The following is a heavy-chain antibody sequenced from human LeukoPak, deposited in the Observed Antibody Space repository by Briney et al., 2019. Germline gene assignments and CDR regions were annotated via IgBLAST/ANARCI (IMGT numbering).Heavy chain of an antibody. CDR3: ACGYYFDY. J-gene: IGHJ4*02. CDR1: GLTFSDYS. V-gene: IGHV3-11*01. D-gene: IGHD2-21*01. CDR2: ISNSGSIT. Sequence: GGSLRLSCAASGLTFSDYSMSWIRQAPGKGLEWLSYISNSGSITYYADSVKGRFTISRDSSKKTLYLQMHSLRAEDTALYYCACGYYFDYWGQGTLVTVSS.